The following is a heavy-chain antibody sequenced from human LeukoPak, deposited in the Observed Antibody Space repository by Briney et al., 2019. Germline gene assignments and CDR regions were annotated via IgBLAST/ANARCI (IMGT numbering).Heavy chain of an antibody. D-gene: IGHD4-17*01. V-gene: IGHV3-30*03. CDR1: GFTFDDHG. CDR3: ARGPGYGDDLYFFDF. CDR2: ISYGGSYK. Sequence: GGSLRLSCAASGFTFDDHGMSWVRQAPGKGLEWVAVISYGGSYKYYADSVKGRFTISRDNSKNTLYLQMDSLRDEDTAVYYCARGPGYGDDLYFFDFWGQGTLVTVSS. J-gene: IGHJ4*02.